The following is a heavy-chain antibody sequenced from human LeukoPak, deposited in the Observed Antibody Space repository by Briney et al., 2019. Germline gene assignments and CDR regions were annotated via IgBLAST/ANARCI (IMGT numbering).Heavy chain of an antibody. CDR1: GFTFSSYW. CDR3: ARDVVGSLDY. D-gene: IGHD1-26*01. J-gene: IGHJ4*02. V-gene: IGHV3-7*01. CDR2: IKGDESAR. Sequence: GGSLRLSCAASGFTFSSYWMAWVRQAPGKGLEWVANIKGDESARHQADSVKGRFTISRDNTRNSLYLQMTNLRGDDTAVYYCARDVVGSLDYWDQGTLVTVSS.